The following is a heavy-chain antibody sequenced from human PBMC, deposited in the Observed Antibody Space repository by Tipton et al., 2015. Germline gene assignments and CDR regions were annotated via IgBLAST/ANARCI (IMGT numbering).Heavy chain of an antibody. CDR2: IFPNFQSV. CDR3: ARDLPGHVRGGGHTWFDP. J-gene: IGHJ5*02. Sequence: QSGPEVKQPGSSAKVSCKASGGIFNAAVLSWLRQTPGQGLEWMGKIFPNFQSVSYAEKFQGRLTFTADKSTTTVHMELRGLTSNDTAVYYCARDLPGHVRGGGHTWFDPWGQGTRVTVSS. CDR1: GGIFNAAV. V-gene: IGHV1-69*06. D-gene: IGHD2-15*01.